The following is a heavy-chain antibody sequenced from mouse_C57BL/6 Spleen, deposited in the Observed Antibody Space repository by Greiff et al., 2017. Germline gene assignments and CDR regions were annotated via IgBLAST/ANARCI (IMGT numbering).Heavy chain of an antibody. D-gene: IGHD1-1*01. CDR2: IDPNSGGT. CDR3: AREGTTVVPDWYFDV. V-gene: IGHV1-72*01. CDR1: GYTFTSYW. Sequence: QVQLQQPGAELVKPGASVKLSCKASGYTFTSYWMHWVKQRPGRGLEWIGRIDPNSGGTKYNEKFKSKATLTVDKPSSTAYMQRSSLTSEDSAVYYCAREGTTVVPDWYFDVWGTGTTVTVSS. J-gene: IGHJ1*03.